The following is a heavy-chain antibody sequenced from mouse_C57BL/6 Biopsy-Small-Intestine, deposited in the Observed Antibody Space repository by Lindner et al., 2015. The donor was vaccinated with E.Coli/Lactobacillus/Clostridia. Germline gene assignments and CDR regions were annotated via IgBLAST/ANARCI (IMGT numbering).Heavy chain of an antibody. V-gene: IGHV10-1*01. CDR1: GFSFNTYA. CDR2: IRSKSNNYAT. D-gene: IGHD2-3*01. J-gene: IGHJ4*01. CDR3: VRPGYDLYAMDY. Sequence: VQLQESGGGLVQPKGSLKLSCAASGFSFNTYAMNWVRQAPGKGLEWVARIRSKSNNYATYYADSVKDRFTISRDDSESMLYLQMNNLKTEDTAMYYCVRPGYDLYAMDYWGQGTSVTVSS.